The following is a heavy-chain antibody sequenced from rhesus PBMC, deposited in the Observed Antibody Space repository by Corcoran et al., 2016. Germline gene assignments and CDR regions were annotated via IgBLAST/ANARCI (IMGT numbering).Heavy chain of an antibody. CDR3: ARGRTGYPTLFDD. Sequence: QVQLQESGPGLVKPSETLSLTCAVSGYSSSSGHYWSWIRQTPGTGLEWIGYITYSGSPGYNPSLKSRVTISRDTSKSQFSLKLSSVTAADTAVYYCARGRTGYPTLFDDWGQGVLVTVSS. J-gene: IGHJ4*01. V-gene: IGHV4-122*02. CDR1: GYSSSSGHY. CDR2: ITYSGSP. D-gene: IGHD3-3*01.